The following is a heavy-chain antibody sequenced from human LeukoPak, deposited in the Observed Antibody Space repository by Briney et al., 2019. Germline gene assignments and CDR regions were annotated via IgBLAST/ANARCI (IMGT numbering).Heavy chain of an antibody. Sequence: GGSLRLSCAASGFTFSSYSMNWVRQAPGKGLEWVSSISSSSSYIYYADSVKGRFTISRDNAKNSLYLQMTSLRAGDTAVYYCARVRADDYGDYGPGDYWGQGTLVTVSP. V-gene: IGHV3-21*01. D-gene: IGHD4-17*01. CDR2: ISSSSSYI. CDR3: ARVRADDYGDYGPGDY. J-gene: IGHJ4*02. CDR1: GFTFSSYS.